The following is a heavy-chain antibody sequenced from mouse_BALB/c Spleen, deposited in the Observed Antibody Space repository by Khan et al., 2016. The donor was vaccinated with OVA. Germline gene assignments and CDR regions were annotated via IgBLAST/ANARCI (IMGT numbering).Heavy chain of an antibody. CDR2: IWSDGST. CDR1: GFSLTNYC. V-gene: IGHV2-6-1*01. Sequence: QVQLKQSGPALVAPSQSLSITCTISGFSLTNYCVHWVRQPPGKGLEWLVVIWSDGSTTYYSALISRLSIIKDNSKSQVFLKMNSLQTDDTDMYYCARQPYYHYYNMDYWGQGTSVTVSS. CDR3: ARQPYYHYYNMDY. J-gene: IGHJ4*01. D-gene: IGHD2-10*01.